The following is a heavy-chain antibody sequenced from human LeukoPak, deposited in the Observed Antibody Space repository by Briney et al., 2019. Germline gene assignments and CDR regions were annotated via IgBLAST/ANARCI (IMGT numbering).Heavy chain of an antibody. J-gene: IGHJ4*02. CDR2: IKQDGGQK. CDR3: ARDRSSSWDY. D-gene: IGHD6-13*01. Sequence: GGSLRLSCAASGFTVSSNYMSWVRQAPGKGLEWVANIKQDGGQKYYVDSVKGRFTISRDNAKNSLYLQMNSLRAEDTAVYYCARDRSSSWDYWGQGTLVTVSS. V-gene: IGHV3-7*03. CDR1: GFTVSSNY.